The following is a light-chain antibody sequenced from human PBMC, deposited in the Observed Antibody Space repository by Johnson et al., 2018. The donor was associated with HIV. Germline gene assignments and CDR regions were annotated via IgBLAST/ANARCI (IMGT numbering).Light chain of an antibody. Sequence: QSVLTQPPSVSAAPGQKVTISCSGSSSNIGNNYVSWYQQLPGTAPTLLIYDNNKRPSGIPDRFSGSKSGTSATLGITGLPTGDEADYYCGTWDTSLSAGYVFGTGTKVTVL. CDR1: SSNIGNNY. CDR3: GTWDTSLSAGYV. V-gene: IGLV1-51*01. J-gene: IGLJ1*01. CDR2: DNN.